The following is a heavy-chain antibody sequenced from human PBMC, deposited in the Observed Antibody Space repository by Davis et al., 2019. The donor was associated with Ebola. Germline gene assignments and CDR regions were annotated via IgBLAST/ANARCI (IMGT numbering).Heavy chain of an antibody. J-gene: IGHJ3*02. CDR3: ARAVWSGSYDAFDI. Sequence: ASVKVSCKASGYTFTSYGISWVRQAPGQGLEWMGWISADNGNTNYAQKFQGRVTITADESTSTAYMELSSLRSEDTAVYYCARAVWSGSYDAFDIWGQGTMVTVSS. D-gene: IGHD3-3*01. CDR1: GYTFTSYG. V-gene: IGHV1-18*01. CDR2: ISADNGNT.